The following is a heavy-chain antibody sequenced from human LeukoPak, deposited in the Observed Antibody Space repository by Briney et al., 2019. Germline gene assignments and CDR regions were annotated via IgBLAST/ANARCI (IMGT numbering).Heavy chain of an antibody. V-gene: IGHV4-61*02. D-gene: IGHD4-17*01. CDR2: IYTSGST. CDR1: GGSISSGSYY. Sequence: PSETLSLTCTVSGGSISSGSYYWSWIRQPAGKGLEWIGRIYTSGSTNYNPSLKSRVTISVDTSKNQFSLKLSSVTAADTAVYYCARVDYGYYSKDFDYWGQGTLVTVSS. CDR3: ARVDYGYYSKDFDY. J-gene: IGHJ4*02.